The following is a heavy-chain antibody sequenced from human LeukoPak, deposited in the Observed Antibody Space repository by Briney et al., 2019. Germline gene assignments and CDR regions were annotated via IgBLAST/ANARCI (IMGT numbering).Heavy chain of an antibody. V-gene: IGHV4-39*07. CDR1: GGSISSGSYY. CDR3: ARLIVGSTLGYFYYYMDV. Sequence: SETLSLTCTVSGGSISSGSYYWSWIRQPPGKGLEWIGEINHSGSTNYNPSLKSRVTISVDTSKNQFSLKLSSVTAADTALYYCARLIVGSTLGYFYYYMDVWGKGTTVTVSS. J-gene: IGHJ6*03. CDR2: INHSGST. D-gene: IGHD1-26*01.